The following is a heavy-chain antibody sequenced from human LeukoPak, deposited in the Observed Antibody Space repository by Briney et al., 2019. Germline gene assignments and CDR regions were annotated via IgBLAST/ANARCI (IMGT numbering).Heavy chain of an antibody. Sequence: GGSLRLSCAASGFTFSDYWMSWLRQAPGKGLEWVSAISGSGGSTYYADSVKGRFTISRDNSKNTLYLQMNSLRAEDTAVYYCAKVGYSSGWSFGYWGQGTLVTVSS. J-gene: IGHJ4*02. CDR3: AKVGYSSGWSFGY. CDR1: GFTFSDYW. CDR2: ISGSGGST. D-gene: IGHD6-19*01. V-gene: IGHV3-23*01.